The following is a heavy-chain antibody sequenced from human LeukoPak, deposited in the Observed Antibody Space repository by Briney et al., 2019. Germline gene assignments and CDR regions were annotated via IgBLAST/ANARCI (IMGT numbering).Heavy chain of an antibody. J-gene: IGHJ4*02. D-gene: IGHD2-2*01. CDR2: IYYSGST. CDR3: ARDVLYCSSTSCSGGFDY. CDR1: GGSISSSSYY. V-gene: IGHV4-39*07. Sequence: SETLSLTCTVSGGSISSSSYYWGWIRQPPGKGLEWIGSIYYSGSTYYNPSLKSRVTISVDTSKNQFSLKLSSVTAADTAVYYCARDVLYCSSTSCSGGFDYWGQGTLVTVSS.